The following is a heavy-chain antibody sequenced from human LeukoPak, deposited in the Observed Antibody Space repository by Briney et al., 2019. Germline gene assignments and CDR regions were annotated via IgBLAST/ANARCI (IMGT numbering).Heavy chain of an antibody. D-gene: IGHD3-16*02. CDR1: GFTFENYA. V-gene: IGHV3-9*01. CDR2: I. J-gene: IGHJ5*02. Sequence: SLRLSCAASGFTFENYAMQWARQGPGKGLEWVASIHYADSVEGRFTISRDNTKNLLYLHMKTLRPEDTALYYCAKGFSGLPYRNHSDPWGEGTLVSASS. CDR3: AKGFSGLPYRNHSDP.